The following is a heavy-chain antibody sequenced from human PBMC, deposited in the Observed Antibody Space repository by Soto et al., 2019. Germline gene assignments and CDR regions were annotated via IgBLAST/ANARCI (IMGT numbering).Heavy chain of an antibody. CDR2: ISSGGST. J-gene: IGHJ4*02. CDR1: GFTVSSNY. CDR3: ARVVAGDVDY. V-gene: IGHV3-66*01. D-gene: IGHD6-19*01. Sequence: EVQLVESGGGLVQPGGSLRLSCAASGFTVSSNYMSWVRQAPGKGLEWVSVISSGGSTYYADSVKGRFTISRDNSKNTLYLQMNSLRAEDTAVYYCARVVAGDVDYWGQVTLVTVS.